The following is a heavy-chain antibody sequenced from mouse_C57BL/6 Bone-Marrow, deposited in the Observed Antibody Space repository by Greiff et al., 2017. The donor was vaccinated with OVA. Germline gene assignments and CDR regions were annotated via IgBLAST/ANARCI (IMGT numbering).Heavy chain of an antibody. J-gene: IGHJ4*01. V-gene: IGHV1-69*01. CDR2: IDPSDSYT. CDR1: GYTFTSYW. Sequence: QVQLQQPGAELVMPGASVKLSCKASGYTFTSYWMHWVKQRPGQGLEWIGEIDPSDSYTNYNQKFKGKSTLTVDKSSSTAYMQLSSLTSEDTAVYYCTTPHYCGRGYYAMDYWGQGTSVTVSS. CDR3: TTPHYCGRGYYAMDY. D-gene: IGHD1-1*01.